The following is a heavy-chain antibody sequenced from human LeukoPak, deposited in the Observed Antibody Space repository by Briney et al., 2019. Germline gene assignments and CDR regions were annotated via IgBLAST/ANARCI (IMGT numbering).Heavy chain of an antibody. CDR1: GGSISSYY. CDR3: VRGPDSSGNYQNFDL. J-gene: IGHJ2*01. D-gene: IGHD3-22*01. CDR2: IYYTGSP. V-gene: IGHV4-59*01. Sequence: PSETLSLTCTVSGGSISSYYWSWIRQSPGRGLEWIGHIYYTGSPNYNPPLKSRVTISVDTSQNQCSLKLTSVTAADTAVHYCVRGPDSSGNYQNFDLWGRGTLVTVSS.